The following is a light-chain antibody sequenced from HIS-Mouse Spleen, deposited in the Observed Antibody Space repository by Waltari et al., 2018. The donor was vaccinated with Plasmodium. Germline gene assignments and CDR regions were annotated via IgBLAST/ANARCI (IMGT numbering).Light chain of an antibody. J-gene: IGLJ2*01. V-gene: IGLV3-1*01. Sequence: SYELTQPPSVSVSPGQTASITCPGDKLGDKYACWYQKKTGQSPVRVIYQDSKRPSGIPDRFSGPNSGNTATLTVRGTQAMDEADYYCQAWDSSTVVFGGGTKLTVL. CDR2: QDS. CDR1: KLGDKY. CDR3: QAWDSSTVV.